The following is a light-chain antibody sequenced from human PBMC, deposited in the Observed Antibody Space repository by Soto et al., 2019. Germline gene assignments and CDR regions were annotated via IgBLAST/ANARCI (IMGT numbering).Light chain of an antibody. CDR3: NSYTSNNSRV. CDR1: SRDVGAYSS. Sequence: QSVLTQPASVSGPPGQSITISCTRTSRDVGAYSSVSWYQQHPGKAPKLMIFEVSNPPSGVSNRFSGSKSGNTASLAISGLQAEDEADYYCNSYTSNNSRVFGTGTKVTVL. CDR2: EVS. V-gene: IGLV2-14*01. J-gene: IGLJ1*01.